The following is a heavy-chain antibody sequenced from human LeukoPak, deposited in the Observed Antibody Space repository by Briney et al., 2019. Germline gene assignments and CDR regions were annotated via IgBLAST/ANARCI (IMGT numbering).Heavy chain of an antibody. CDR1: GGSISSYY. CDR2: IYYSGST. J-gene: IGHJ4*02. D-gene: IGHD3-3*01. Sequence: SETLSLTCTVSGGSISSYYWSSIRQPPGERLKWIGYIYYSGSTNYTPSLKSRVTISVDTSKTQFSLKLSSVTAADTAVYYCARLVFGADYFDYWGQGTLVTVSS. CDR3: ARLVFGADYFDY. V-gene: IGHV4-59*08.